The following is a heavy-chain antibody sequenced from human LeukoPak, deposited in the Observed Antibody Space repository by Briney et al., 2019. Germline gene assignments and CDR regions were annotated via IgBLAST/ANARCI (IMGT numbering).Heavy chain of an antibody. CDR3: ARAVAGMLYYYGMDV. CDR2: IYPGDSDT. Sequence: GESLKISCKGSGYSFSSYWIGWVRQMPGKGLEWVGIIYPGDSDTRYSPSFQGQVTISADKSISTAYLQWSSLKASDTAMYYCARAVAGMLYYYGMDVWGQGTTVTVSS. CDR1: GYSFSSYW. V-gene: IGHV5-51*01. J-gene: IGHJ6*02. D-gene: IGHD6-19*01.